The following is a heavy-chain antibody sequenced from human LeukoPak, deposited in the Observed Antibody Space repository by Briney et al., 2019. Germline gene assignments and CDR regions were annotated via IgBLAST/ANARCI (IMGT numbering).Heavy chain of an antibody. CDR3: ARLRYYAVDV. Sequence: GGSLRLSCAASRFTFNTFDMTWVRQAPGKGLEWVSYISSGSSSRYYADSVKGRFTISRDNAKNSLYLQMNSLRAEDTAVYFCARLRYYAVDVWGQGTTVIVSS. V-gene: IGHV3-48*01. J-gene: IGHJ6*02. CDR1: RFTFNTFD. CDR2: ISSGSSSR.